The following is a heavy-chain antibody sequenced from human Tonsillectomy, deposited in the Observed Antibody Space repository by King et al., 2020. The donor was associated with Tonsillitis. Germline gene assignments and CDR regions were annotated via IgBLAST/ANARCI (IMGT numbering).Heavy chain of an antibody. CDR3: AKGIYTEGYSYDYFDY. CDR2: ISGSGSNT. J-gene: IGHJ4*02. D-gene: IGHD5-24*01. CDR1: GFSFSSYA. V-gene: IGHV3-23*04. Sequence: VQLVESGGGLVQPGGSLRLSCAASGFSFSSYAMYCVRQAPGKGLEWVSSISGSGSNTYYADSVKGRFTISRDISKNTLYLQMNSLRAEDTAVYFCAKGIYTEGYSYDYFDYWGQGTLVTVSS.